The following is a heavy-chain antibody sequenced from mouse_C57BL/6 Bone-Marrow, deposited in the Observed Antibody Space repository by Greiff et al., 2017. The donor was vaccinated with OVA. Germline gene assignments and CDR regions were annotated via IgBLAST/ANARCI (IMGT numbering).Heavy chain of an antibody. Sequence: LQESGAELVKPGASVKLSCKASGYTFTEYPIHWVKQRSGQGLEWIGWFYPGSGSIKYNEKFKDKATLTADQSYSTVYMERSRLTSEDSAVYFCARHDGAWFAYWGQGTLVTVSA. V-gene: IGHV1-62-2*01. CDR3: ARHDGAWFAY. J-gene: IGHJ3*01. CDR1: GYTFTEYP. CDR2: FYPGSGSI.